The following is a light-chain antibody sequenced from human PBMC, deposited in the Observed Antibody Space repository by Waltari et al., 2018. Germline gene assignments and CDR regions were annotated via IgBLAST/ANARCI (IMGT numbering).Light chain of an antibody. CDR1: SSDVGGYNY. Sequence: QSALTQPRSVAGSLGQSVTISCSGTSSDVGGYNYVSWYHQHPGKAPKLIIYDINKRPSGVPDRFSGSKSGNTASLTISRLQSDDEADYYCCSYAGIYTLAFGGGTKLTVL. CDR2: DIN. J-gene: IGLJ2*01. V-gene: IGLV2-11*01. CDR3: CSYAGIYTLA.